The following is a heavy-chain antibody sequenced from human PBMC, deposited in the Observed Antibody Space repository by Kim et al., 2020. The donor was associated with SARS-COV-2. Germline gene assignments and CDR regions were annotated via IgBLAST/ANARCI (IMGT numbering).Heavy chain of an antibody. J-gene: IGHJ6*02. CDR3: ARALLLGIYYYYGMDV. V-gene: IGHV1-2*02. Sequence: FQGRVTMTRDTSISTAYMELSRLRSDDTAVYYCARALLLGIYYYYGMDVWGQGTTVTVSS.